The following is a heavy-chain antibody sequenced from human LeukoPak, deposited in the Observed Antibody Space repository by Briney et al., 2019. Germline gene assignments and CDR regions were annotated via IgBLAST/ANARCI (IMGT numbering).Heavy chain of an antibody. CDR1: GFTFSSYA. D-gene: IGHD6-13*01. CDR3: ARVGSYSSSWYYYYYGMDV. V-gene: IGHV3-23*01. Sequence: GGSLRLSCAASGFTFSSYAMSWVRQAPGKGLEWVSAISGSGGSTYYADSVKGRFTISRDNSKNTLYLQMNSLRAEDTAVYYCARVGSYSSSWYYYYYGMDVWGQGTTVTVSS. J-gene: IGHJ6*02. CDR2: ISGSGGST.